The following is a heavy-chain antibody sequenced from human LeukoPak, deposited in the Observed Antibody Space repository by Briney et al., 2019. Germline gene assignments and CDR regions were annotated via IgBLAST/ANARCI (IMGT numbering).Heavy chain of an antibody. CDR1: GFTFSSYE. D-gene: IGHD6-13*01. J-gene: IGHJ4*02. V-gene: IGHV3-48*03. CDR3: ARDRDHSNNWYIFLDY. Sequence: GGSLRLSCAASGFTFSSYEVNWVRQAPGKGLEWVSYISSGGNTIFYADSVKGRFTISRDNARNSLYLQMNSLRDEDTAVYYCARDRDHSNNWYIFLDYWGQGTLVTVSS. CDR2: ISSGGNTI.